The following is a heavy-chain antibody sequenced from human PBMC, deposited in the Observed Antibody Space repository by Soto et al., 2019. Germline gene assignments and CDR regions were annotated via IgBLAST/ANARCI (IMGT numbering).Heavy chain of an antibody. CDR2: IYTSGAT. V-gene: IGHV4-4*07. J-gene: IGHJ4*02. D-gene: IGHD3-10*01. CDR3: AKARRTFRADSAFDS. Sequence: QVQLLESGPGLVKPSETLSLTCTVSGGSMFGFYWSWFRQPAGKTLEWIGRIYTSGATAYNPSLKTRVTMSVADSKTQFSLRLTSVTAADAAVYYCAKARRTFRADSAFDSWGQGTLVSVSS. CDR1: GGSMFGFY.